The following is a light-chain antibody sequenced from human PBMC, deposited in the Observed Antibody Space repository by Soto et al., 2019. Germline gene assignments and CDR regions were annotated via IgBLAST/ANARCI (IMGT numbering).Light chain of an antibody. CDR1: SSDVGAYTS. J-gene: IGLJ1*01. Sequence: QSVLTQPASVSGSPGQSITISCSGTSSDVGAYTSVSWYQQHPGKAPKLMIYEVSNRPSGVSNRFSGSKSANTASLTISGLQADDEAHYYCTSYTSDNGSYVFGTGTKLTVL. CDR3: TSYTSDNGSYV. CDR2: EVS. V-gene: IGLV2-14*01.